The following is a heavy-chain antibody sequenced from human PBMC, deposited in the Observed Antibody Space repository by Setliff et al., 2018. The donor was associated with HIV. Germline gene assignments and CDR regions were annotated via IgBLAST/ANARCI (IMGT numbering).Heavy chain of an antibody. CDR3: ARIRGESCTGGRCYERFDY. Sequence: ASVKVSCKASGYTFIDYYIYWVRQAPGQGLEWMGWINPNSGDTDYAQKFQDRVTVTRDTSINTAYMELSRLRSDDTAVFYCARIRGESCTGGRCYERFDYWGQGTLVTSPQ. J-gene: IGHJ4*02. D-gene: IGHD2-15*01. CDR2: INPNSGDT. CDR1: GYTFIDYY. V-gene: IGHV1-2*02.